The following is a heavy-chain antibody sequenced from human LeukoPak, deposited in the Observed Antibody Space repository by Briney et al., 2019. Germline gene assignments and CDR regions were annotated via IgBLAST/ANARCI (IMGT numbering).Heavy chain of an antibody. V-gene: IGHV3-9*01. CDR1: GFTFDDYA. D-gene: IGHD3-22*01. J-gene: IGHJ6*02. CDR3: AKDLSSAITSALVLDV. Sequence: GGSLRLSCAASGFTFDDYAMHWVRQAPGKGLEWVSGITWNRDNIGYGDSVKGRFTISRDNVKNVLYLQMTSLRPEDTALYYCAKDLSSAITSALVLDVWGQGTTVIVS. CDR2: ITWNRDNI.